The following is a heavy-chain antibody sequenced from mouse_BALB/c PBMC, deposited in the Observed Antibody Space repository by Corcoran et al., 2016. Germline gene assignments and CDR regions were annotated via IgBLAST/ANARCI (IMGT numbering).Heavy chain of an antibody. J-gene: IGHJ2*01. D-gene: IGHD2-4*01. V-gene: IGHV1S136*01. CDR2: INPYNDGT. Sequence: EVQLQQSGPELVKPGASVKMSCKASGYTFTRYVMHWVKQKPGQGREWIGYINPYNDGTKYNEKFKGKATLTSDKSTSTAYMELSSLTSEDSAVYYCASMITYYFDYWGQGTTLTVSS. CDR3: ASMITYYFDY. CDR1: GYTFTRYV.